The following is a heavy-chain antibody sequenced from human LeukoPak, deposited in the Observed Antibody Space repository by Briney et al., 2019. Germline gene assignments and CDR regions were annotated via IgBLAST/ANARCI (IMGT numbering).Heavy chain of an antibody. CDR3: ARVGVWYYYYYMDV. CDR1: GGSFSGYY. J-gene: IGHJ6*03. Sequence: SETLSLTCTVYGGSFSGYYWSWIRQPPGKGLEWIGEINHSGSTNYNPSLKSRVTISVGTSKNQFSLKLSSVTAADTAVYYCARVGVWYYYYYMDVWGKGTTVTVSS. V-gene: IGHV4-34*01. D-gene: IGHD3-16*01. CDR2: INHSGST.